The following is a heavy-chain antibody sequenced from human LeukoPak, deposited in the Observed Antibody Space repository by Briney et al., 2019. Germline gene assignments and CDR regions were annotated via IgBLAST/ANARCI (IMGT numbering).Heavy chain of an antibody. CDR3: ASTDRRDILTGYYLNLFDY. J-gene: IGHJ4*02. CDR1: GYSVSSGYY. CDR2: IYHSGST. Sequence: SETLSLTCTVSGYSVSSGYYWGWIRQSPGKGLEWIGSIYHSGSTYYSPSLRSRITISVDTSKNQFSLKLSSVTAADTAVYYCASTDRRDILTGYYLNLFDYWGQGTLVTVSS. D-gene: IGHD3-9*01. V-gene: IGHV4-38-2*02.